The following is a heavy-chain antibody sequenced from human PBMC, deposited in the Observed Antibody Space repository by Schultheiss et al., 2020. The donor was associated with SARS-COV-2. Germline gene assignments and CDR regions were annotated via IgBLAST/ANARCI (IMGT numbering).Heavy chain of an antibody. V-gene: IGHV3-48*02. CDR1: GFTFSSYW. Sequence: GESLKISCAASGFTFSSYWMSWVRQAPGKGLEWVSYISSSSSYTNYADSVKGRLTISRDNSKNTLYLQMNSLRDDDTAMYYCARVDERYRYGYNNYYYLDVWGKGTMVTVSS. D-gene: IGHD5-18*01. CDR3: ARVDERYRYGYNNYYYLDV. J-gene: IGHJ6*03. CDR2: ISSSSSYT.